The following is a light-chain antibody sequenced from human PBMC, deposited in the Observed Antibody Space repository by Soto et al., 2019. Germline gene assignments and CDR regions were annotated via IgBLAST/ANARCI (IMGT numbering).Light chain of an antibody. CDR2: EVS. V-gene: IGLV2-23*02. Sequence: HSVLHQPASVTGSPGQSITISCTGTSSDVGNYNIVSWYQQHPGKAPKVMIYEVSKRPSGVSNRFSGSKSGNTASLTISGLQTEDEADYYCCSFAPNGNWVFGGGTKVTVL. CDR3: CSFAPNGNWV. CDR1: SSDVGNYNI. J-gene: IGLJ3*02.